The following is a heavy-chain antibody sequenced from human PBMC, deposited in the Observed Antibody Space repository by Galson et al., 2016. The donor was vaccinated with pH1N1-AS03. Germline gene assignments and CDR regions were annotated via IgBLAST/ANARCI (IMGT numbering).Heavy chain of an antibody. CDR1: RFTFNGYA. CDR3: VTSGTYSSSRGWFDS. Sequence: SLRLSCAASRFTFNGYAMHWVRQAPGKGLEWVSSISWNSGNIDYADSVKGRFTLSRDDAKNSLFLQMNSLRTEDTAFYYCVTSGTYSSSRGWFDSWCQGTLVTVSS. D-gene: IGHD6-13*01. CDR2: ISWNSGNI. J-gene: IGHJ5*01. V-gene: IGHV3-9*01.